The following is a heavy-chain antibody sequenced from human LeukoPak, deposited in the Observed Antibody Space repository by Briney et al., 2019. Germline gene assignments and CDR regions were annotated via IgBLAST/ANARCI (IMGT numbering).Heavy chain of an antibody. J-gene: IGHJ6*02. CDR2: IIPIFGTA. D-gene: IGHD3-22*01. V-gene: IGHV1-69*13. CDR1: GGTFSSYA. CDR3: ARGLGHDSSGYYPIWDYYYGMDV. Sequence: ASVKVSCKASGGTFSSYAISWVRQAPGQGLEWMGGIIPIFGTANYAQKFQGRVTITADESTSTAYMELSSLRSEDTAVYYCARGLGHDSSGYYPIWDYYYGMDVWGQGTTVTVSS.